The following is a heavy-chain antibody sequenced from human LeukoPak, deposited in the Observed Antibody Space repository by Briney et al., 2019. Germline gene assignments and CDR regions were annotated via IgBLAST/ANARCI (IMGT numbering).Heavy chain of an antibody. CDR2: ISSNGDST. V-gene: IGHV3-64*01. CDR3: ARDSTYYDFWSGFNWFDP. J-gene: IGHJ5*02. D-gene: IGHD3-3*01. CDR1: GFTFSSYA. Sequence: GGSLRLSCAASGFTFSSYAMHWVRQAPGKGLEYVSAISSNGDSTYYANSVKGRFTISRDNSKSTLYLQMGSLRAEDMAVYYCARDSTYYDFWSGFNWFDPWGQGTLVTVSS.